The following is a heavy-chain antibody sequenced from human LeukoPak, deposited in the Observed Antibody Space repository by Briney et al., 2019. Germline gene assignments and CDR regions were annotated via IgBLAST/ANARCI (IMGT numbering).Heavy chain of an antibody. D-gene: IGHD6-13*01. CDR2: ISYDGYSK. V-gene: IGHV3-30*18. CDR1: AFTFS. J-gene: IGHJ4*02. Sequence: GGSLRLSCAASAFTFSMHWVRQTPGKGLEWAAVISYDGYSKFYTDSVKGRFTISRDNSKNTLYLQIHSLRVEDAAVYYCAKDGGVAAAGTIDYWGQGTLVTVSS. CDR3: AKDGGVAAAGTIDY.